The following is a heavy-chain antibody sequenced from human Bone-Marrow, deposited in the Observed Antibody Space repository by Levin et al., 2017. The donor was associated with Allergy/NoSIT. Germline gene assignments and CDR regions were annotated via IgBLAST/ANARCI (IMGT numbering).Heavy chain of an antibody. J-gene: IGHJ4*02. CDR3: AKDPHPDDGIYFRGFDY. CDR2: LRGSGGST. D-gene: IGHD2/OR15-2a*01. Sequence: GSLRLSCAASGFMFNNYAMSWVRQAPGKGLEWVSTLRGSGGSTHYAGSVKGRFTISRDNSKNTLYLQMNSLRADDTAVYYCAKDPHPDDGIYFRGFDYWGRGTLVTVSS. V-gene: IGHV3-23*01. CDR1: GFMFNNYA.